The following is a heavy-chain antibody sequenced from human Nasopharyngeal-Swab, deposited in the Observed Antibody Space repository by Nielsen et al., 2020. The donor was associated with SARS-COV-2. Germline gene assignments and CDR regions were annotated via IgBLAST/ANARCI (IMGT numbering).Heavy chain of an antibody. D-gene: IGHD3-10*01. V-gene: IGHV1-8*01. CDR2: MNPNSGNT. CDR1: GYTFTSYD. CDR3: ARNPTKVRGSYIYYYYGMDV. J-gene: IGHJ6*02. Sequence: ASVKVSCKASGYTFTSYDINWVRQATGQGLEWMGWMNPNSGNTGYAQKFQGRVTMTRNTSVSTAYMELSSLRSEDTAVYYCARNPTKVRGSYIYYYYGMDVWGQGTTVTVSS.